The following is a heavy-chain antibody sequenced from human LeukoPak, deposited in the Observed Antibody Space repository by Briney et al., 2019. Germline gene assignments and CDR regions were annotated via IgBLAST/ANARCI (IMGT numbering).Heavy chain of an antibody. V-gene: IGHV1-69*05. CDR2: INTIFGTA. D-gene: IGHD5-18*01. J-gene: IGHJ3*02. Sequence: SGKPSYKPSEAPVSSYATSGGPQSPGQRLKWRGGINTIFGTANYAQKFQGRVTITTDESASTAYMELSSLRSEDTAVYYCARSRRIQLWSDAFDIWGQGAMVTVSS. CDR1: EAPVSSYA. CDR3: ARSRRIQLWSDAFDI.